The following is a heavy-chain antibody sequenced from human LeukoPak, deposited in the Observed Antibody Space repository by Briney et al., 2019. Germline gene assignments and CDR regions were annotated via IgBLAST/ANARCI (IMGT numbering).Heavy chain of an antibody. CDR2: IKKDGSEK. Sequence: GSLRLSCAGSGFTFNAYWMHWVRQAPGKGLEWVANIKKDGSEKYYVDSVKGRFTISRDNAKNSVYLQMNRLRVEDTAVYYCARVTTNLDYWGQGTLVTVSS. J-gene: IGHJ4*02. D-gene: IGHD4-11*01. CDR3: ARVTTNLDY. V-gene: IGHV3-7*04. CDR1: GFTFNAYW.